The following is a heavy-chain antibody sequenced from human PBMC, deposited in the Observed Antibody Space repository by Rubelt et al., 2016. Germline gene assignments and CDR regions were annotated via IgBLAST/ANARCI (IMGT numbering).Heavy chain of an antibody. Sequence: QLQLQESGPGLVKPSETLSLTCTVSGGSISSSSYYWGWIRQPPGKGLEWIRSIYYSGSTYYNPSLKSRVTISVDTSKNQFSRKLRSVTAAETAVYYCARGRMGFHYYYYGMDVWGQGTTVTVSS. J-gene: IGHJ6*02. V-gene: IGHV4-39*01. CDR1: GGSISSSSYY. CDR2: IYYSGST. CDR3: ARGRMGFHYYYYGMDV. D-gene: IGHD1-26*01.